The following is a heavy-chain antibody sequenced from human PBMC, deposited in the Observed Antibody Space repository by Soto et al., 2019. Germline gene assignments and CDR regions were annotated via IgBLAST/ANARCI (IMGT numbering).Heavy chain of an antibody. CDR2: IWYDGNNK. V-gene: IGHV3-33*01. J-gene: IGHJ4*02. Sequence: GGSLRLSCAASGFTFSNYGMHWVRQAPGKGLEWVAVIWYDGNNKYYADSVKGRFTISRDNSNNTLYVQMTSLRAEDMAVYYCARGLHSLFDYWGQGTLVTVSS. D-gene: IGHD2-21*01. CDR3: ARGLHSLFDY. CDR1: GFTFSNYG.